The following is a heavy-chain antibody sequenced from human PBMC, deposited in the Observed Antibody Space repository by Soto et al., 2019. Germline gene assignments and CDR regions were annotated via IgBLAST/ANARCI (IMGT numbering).Heavy chain of an antibody. J-gene: IGHJ3*02. Sequence: PGGSLRLSCAASGFTFSSYWMHWVRQAPGKGLVWVSRINSDGSSTSYADSVKGRFTISRDNAKNTLYLQMNSLRAEDTAVYYCASVPDIYDFWGGRAFDITGQLTMVTVSS. CDR2: INSDGSST. CDR1: GFTFSSYW. V-gene: IGHV3-74*01. D-gene: IGHD3-3*01. CDR3: ASVPDIYDFWGGRAFDI.